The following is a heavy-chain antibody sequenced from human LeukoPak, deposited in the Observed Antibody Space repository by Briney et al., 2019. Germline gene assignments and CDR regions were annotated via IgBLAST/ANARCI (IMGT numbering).Heavy chain of an antibody. CDR3: AREGLPSGATKIFDY. D-gene: IGHD2-15*01. CDR2: IRTVTSSI. J-gene: IGHJ4*02. Sequence: GGSLRLSCAVYGFTFSSYSMHWVRQAPGKGLEWVSCIRTVTSSIYYADAVKGRFTVSRDNAKNSLYLEMNSLRAEDTAVYYCAREGLPSGATKIFDYWGQGTLVAVSS. V-gene: IGHV3-21*01. CDR1: GFTFSSYS.